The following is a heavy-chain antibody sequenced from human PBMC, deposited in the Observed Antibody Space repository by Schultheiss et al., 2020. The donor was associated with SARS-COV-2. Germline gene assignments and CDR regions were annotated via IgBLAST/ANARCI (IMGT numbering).Heavy chain of an antibody. CDR1: GFTFSSYG. J-gene: IGHJ6*03. D-gene: IGHD6-6*01. CDR2: IWYDGSNK. Sequence: GESLKISCAASGFTFSSYGMHWVRQAPGKGLEWVAVIWYDGSNKYYADSVKGRFTISRDNSKNTLYLQMNSLRDEDTAVYYCARGEYSTGYMDVWGKGTTVTVSS. V-gene: IGHV3-33*08. CDR3: ARGEYSTGYMDV.